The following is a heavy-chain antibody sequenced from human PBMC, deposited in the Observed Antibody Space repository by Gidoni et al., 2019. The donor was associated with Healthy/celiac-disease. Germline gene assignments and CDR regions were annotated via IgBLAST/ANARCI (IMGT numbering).Heavy chain of an antibody. CDR3: ARLTVQRTPTDY. Sequence: EVQLVESGGGLVKPGGSLRLSCAASGFTFSSYSMNWVRQAPGKGLEWVSSISSSSSYIYYADSVKGRFTISRDNAKNSLYLQINSLRAEDTAVYYCARLTVQRTPTDYWGQGTLVTVSS. D-gene: IGHD4-4*01. CDR1: GFTFSSYS. J-gene: IGHJ4*02. V-gene: IGHV3-21*01. CDR2: ISSSSSYI.